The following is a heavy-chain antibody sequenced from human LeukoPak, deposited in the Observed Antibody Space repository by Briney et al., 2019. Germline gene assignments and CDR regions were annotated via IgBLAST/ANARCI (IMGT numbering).Heavy chain of an antibody. J-gene: IGHJ4*02. V-gene: IGHV3-30-3*01. CDR1: GFTFSSSA. CDR2: ISYDGSNK. D-gene: IGHD3-22*01. CDR3: ARVNWYYDSSGYLDY. Sequence: PGGSLRLSCAASGFTFSSSAMHWVRQAPGKGLEWVAVISYDGSNKYYADSVKGRFTISRDNSKNTLYLQMNSLRAEDTAVYYCARVNWYYDSSGYLDYWGQGTLVTVSS.